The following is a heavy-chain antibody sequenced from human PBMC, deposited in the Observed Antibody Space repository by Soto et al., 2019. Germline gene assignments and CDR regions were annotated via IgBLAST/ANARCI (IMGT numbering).Heavy chain of an antibody. CDR1: GYTFTSSY. CDR3: ATRCSGGSCYPYYFDY. CDR2: FDPEDGET. D-gene: IGHD2-15*01. V-gene: IGHV1-24*01. Sequence: ASVKVSCKASGYTFTSSYMHWVRQAPGKGLEWMGGFDPEDGETIYAQKFQGRVTMTEDTSTDTAYMELSSLRSEDTAVYYCATRCSGGSCYPYYFDYWGQGTLVTVSS. J-gene: IGHJ4*02.